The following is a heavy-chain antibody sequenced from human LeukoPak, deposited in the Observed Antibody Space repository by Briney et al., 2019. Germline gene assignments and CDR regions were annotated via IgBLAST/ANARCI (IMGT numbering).Heavy chain of an antibody. Sequence: GGSLRLSCAASGFTFSNAWMSWVRQAPGKGLEWVGRIKNKTDGGTTDYAAPVKGRFTISRDDSKNTLYLQMNSLKTEDTAVYYCTTASVHWGQGTLVTVSS. CDR1: GFTFSNAW. J-gene: IGHJ4*02. V-gene: IGHV3-15*01. CDR3: TTASVH. CDR2: IKNKTDGGTT.